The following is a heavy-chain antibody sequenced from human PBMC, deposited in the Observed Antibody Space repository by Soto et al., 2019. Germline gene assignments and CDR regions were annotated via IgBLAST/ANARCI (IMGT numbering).Heavy chain of an antibody. D-gene: IGHD2-21*01. CDR2: INPNSGGT. CDR1: GYTFTGYH. Sequence: DSVKVSCKASGYTFTGYHLYWVRQAPGQGLEWMGWINPNSGGTNYAQKFQGRVTMTRDTSINKAYMELNRLRSDDTAVYYCATPRSTNSTDACDSWGQGTLVTVSS. J-gene: IGHJ4*03. V-gene: IGHV1-2*02. CDR3: ATPRSTNSTDACDS.